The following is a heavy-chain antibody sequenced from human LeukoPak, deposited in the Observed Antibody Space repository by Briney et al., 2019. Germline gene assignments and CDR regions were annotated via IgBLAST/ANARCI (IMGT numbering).Heavy chain of an antibody. Sequence: GGSLRLSCAASGFTISSYWMHWVRQAPGEGLVWVSRITGDGSTTTYADSVKGRFTISRDNAKNALYLQMNSLRAEDTAVYYCARDKGYGYEYWGQGTLVTVSS. CDR2: ITGDGSTT. CDR3: ARDKGYGYEY. V-gene: IGHV3-74*01. J-gene: IGHJ4*02. D-gene: IGHD5-18*01. CDR1: GFTISSYW.